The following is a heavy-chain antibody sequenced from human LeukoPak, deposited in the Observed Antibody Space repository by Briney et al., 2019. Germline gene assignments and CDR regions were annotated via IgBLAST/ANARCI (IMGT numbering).Heavy chain of an antibody. CDR1: GFTASSNY. CDR2: IYSGGST. J-gene: IGHJ3*02. D-gene: IGHD1-26*01. Sequence: PGGSLRRSCSASGFTASSNYISWVRQAPREGLEWVSVIYSGGSTYYADSVKGRFTISKDNSKNTLYLQMNSLRAEDTAVYYCASPSSGSYYATLAFDIWGQGTMVTVSS. V-gene: IGHV3-53*01. CDR3: ASPSSGSYYATLAFDI.